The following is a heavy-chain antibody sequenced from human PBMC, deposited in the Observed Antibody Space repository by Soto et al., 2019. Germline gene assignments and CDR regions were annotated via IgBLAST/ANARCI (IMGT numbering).Heavy chain of an antibody. D-gene: IGHD6-19*01. CDR1: GFTFSNYA. CDR3: VKGRDEYSSDWFEN. Sequence: GGSLRLSCAASGFTFSNYAMTSVRQGPGKGLEWVSGISSSGRSTYYADSVKGRFTISRDNSKNTLSVQMNSLRAEDTAVYYCVKGRDEYSSDWFENWGQGTLVTVS. CDR2: ISSSGRST. J-gene: IGHJ4*02. V-gene: IGHV3-23*01.